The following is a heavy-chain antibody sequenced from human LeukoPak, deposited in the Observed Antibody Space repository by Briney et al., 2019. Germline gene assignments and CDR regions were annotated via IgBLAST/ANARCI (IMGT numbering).Heavy chain of an antibody. D-gene: IGHD1-1*01. J-gene: IGHJ6*04. CDR2: IMPVLDTG. V-gene: IGHV1-69*06. Sequence: RASVKVSCKASGGSFRRYAFAWVRQAPGQGLEWMGGIMPVLDTGSYAQGFQGRVTITPDRSTSTAYMELRSLRPEDTALYYCAARDNGNDLLSYHAMDVWGNGTTVTVSS. CDR1: GGSFRRYA. CDR3: AARDNGNDLLSYHAMDV.